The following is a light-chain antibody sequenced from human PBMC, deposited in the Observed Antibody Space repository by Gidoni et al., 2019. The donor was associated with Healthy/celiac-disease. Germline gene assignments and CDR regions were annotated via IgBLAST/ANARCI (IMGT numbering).Light chain of an antibody. CDR3: CSYAGSSSYV. J-gene: IGLJ1*01. CDR1: SSDVGSYNL. CDR2: EGS. V-gene: IGLV2-23*01. Sequence: QSALTQPASVSRSPGPSITISCTGTSSDVGSYNLVSWYPQHPGKAPKLMIYEGSKRPSGVSNRFSGSKSGNTASLTIAGLQAEDEADYYCCSYAGSSSYVFGTGTKVTVL.